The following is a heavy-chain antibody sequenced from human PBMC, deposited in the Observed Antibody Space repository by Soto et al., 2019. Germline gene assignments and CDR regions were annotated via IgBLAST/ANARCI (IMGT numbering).Heavy chain of an antibody. CDR1: GGSISSSSYY. J-gene: IGHJ4*02. V-gene: IGHV4-39*01. Sequence: PSETLSLTCTVSGGSISSSSYYWGWIRQPPGKGLEWIGSIYYSGSTYYNPSLKSRVTISVDTSKNQFSLKLSSVTAADTAVYYCASENSLLRYFDWQVDYWGQGTLVTVSS. CDR2: IYYSGST. D-gene: IGHD3-9*01. CDR3: ASENSLLRYFDWQVDY.